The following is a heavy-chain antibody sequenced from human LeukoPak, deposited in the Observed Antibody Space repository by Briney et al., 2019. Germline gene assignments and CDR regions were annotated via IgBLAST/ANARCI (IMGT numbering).Heavy chain of an antibody. Sequence: GASVKVSCKASGYAFTSYGISWVRQAPGQGLEWMGWISAYNGNTNYAQKLQGRVTMTTDTSTSTAYMELRSLRSDDTAVYYCARDLGSSATSTNWFDPWGQGTLVTVSS. CDR3: ARDLGSSATSTNWFDP. D-gene: IGHD6-6*01. CDR2: ISAYNGNT. CDR1: GYAFTSYG. J-gene: IGHJ5*02. V-gene: IGHV1-18*01.